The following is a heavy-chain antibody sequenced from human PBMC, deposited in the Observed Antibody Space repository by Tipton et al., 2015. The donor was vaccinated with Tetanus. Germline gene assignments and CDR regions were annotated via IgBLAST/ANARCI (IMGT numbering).Heavy chain of an antibody. CDR1: GGSISSYF. D-gene: IGHD4-23*01. CDR2: IYYSGST. CDR3: ATMTPVDWYFDL. V-gene: IGHV4-59*01. J-gene: IGHJ2*01. Sequence: TLSLTCSVSGGSISSYFWSWIRQSPAQGLEWIGLIYYSGSTSYNPSLKSRVTISVDTSKNQLSLKLTSVTAADTAVYYCATMTPVDWYFDLWGRGTLVTVPS.